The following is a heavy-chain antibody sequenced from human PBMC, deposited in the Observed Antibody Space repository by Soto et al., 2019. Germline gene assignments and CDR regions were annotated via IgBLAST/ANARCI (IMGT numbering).Heavy chain of an antibody. D-gene: IGHD3-10*01. V-gene: IGHV3-48*01. CDR2: ISSSSSTI. CDR1: GFTFSSYS. CDR3: ARGDPYYYGSGSYHYFDY. Sequence: GGSLRLSCAASGFTFSSYSMNWVRQAPGKGLEWVSYISSSSSTIYYADSVKGRFTISRDNAKNSLYLQMNSLRAEDTAVYYCARGDPYYYGSGSYHYFDYWGQGTLVTVSS. J-gene: IGHJ4*02.